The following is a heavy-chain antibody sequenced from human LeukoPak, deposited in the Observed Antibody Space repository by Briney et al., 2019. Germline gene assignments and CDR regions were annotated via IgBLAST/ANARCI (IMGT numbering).Heavy chain of an antibody. CDR3: ARDPPEDYGMDV. Sequence: SETLSLTCTVSGGSISSGGYFWSWIRQHPGKGLEWIGYIYYSGSTYYNPSLKSRVTISVDTSKNQFSLKLSSVTAADTAVYYCARDPPEDYGMDVWGQGTTVTVSS. CDR1: GGSISSGGYF. V-gene: IGHV4-31*03. J-gene: IGHJ6*02. CDR2: IYYSGST.